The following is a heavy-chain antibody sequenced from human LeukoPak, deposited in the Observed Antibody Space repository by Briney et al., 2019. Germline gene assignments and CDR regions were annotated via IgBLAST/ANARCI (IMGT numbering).Heavy chain of an antibody. CDR3: ARHYYDSSGYYPWYFDY. CDR2: IYYSGGT. V-gene: IGHV4-39*01. D-gene: IGHD3-22*01. J-gene: IGHJ4*02. Sequence: PSETLSLTXTVSGGSLSSTTYYWGWIRQPPGKGLEWIGSIYYSGGTYYNQSLKSRVTISVDTSKNQFSLQLTSVTAADTALYYCARHYYDSSGYYPWYFDYWGQGTLVTVSS. CDR1: GGSLSSTTYY.